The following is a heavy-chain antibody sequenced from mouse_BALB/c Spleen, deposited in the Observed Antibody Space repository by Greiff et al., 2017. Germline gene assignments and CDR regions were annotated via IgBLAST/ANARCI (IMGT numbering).Heavy chain of an antibody. V-gene: IGHV5-9-3*01. CDR2: ISSGGSYT. CDR1: GFTFSSYA. CDR3: ARQGQGYGPWFAY. Sequence: VQLKESGGGLVKPGGSLKLSCAASGFTFSSYAMSWVRQTPEKRLEWVATISSGGSYTYYPDSVKGRFTISRDNAKNTLYLQMSSLRSEDTAMYYCARQGQGYGPWFAYWGQGTLVTVSA. J-gene: IGHJ3*01. D-gene: IGHD3-3*01.